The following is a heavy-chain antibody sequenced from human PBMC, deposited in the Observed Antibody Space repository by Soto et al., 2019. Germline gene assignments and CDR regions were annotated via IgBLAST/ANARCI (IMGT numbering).Heavy chain of an antibody. D-gene: IGHD3-22*01. CDR3: ARSPGGYQYYYYGMDV. CDR2: IYYSGST. V-gene: IGHV4-59*01. J-gene: IGHJ6*02. Sequence: VQLQESGPGLVKPSETLSLTCTVSGGSISSYYWSWIRQPPGKGLEWIGYIYYSGSTNYNPSLKSRVTISVDTSKNQFSLKLSSVTAADTAVYYCARSPGGYQYYYYGMDVWGQGTTVTVSS. CDR1: GGSISSYY.